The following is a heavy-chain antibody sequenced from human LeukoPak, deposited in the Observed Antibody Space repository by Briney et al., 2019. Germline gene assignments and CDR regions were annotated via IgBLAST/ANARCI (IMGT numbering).Heavy chain of an antibody. V-gene: IGHV3-11*03. CDR3: ATDQRYAFDY. Sequence: LSLTCSVSGGSVSNYYWSWIRQPPGKGLEWISNIRTTAEGAKYAYYADSVKGRVTISRDDGKNTLYLHMNSLRDDDTAVYYCATDQRYAFDYWGQGILVTVSS. CDR2: IRTTAEGAKYA. J-gene: IGHJ4*02. CDR1: GGSVSNYY. D-gene: IGHD3-9*01.